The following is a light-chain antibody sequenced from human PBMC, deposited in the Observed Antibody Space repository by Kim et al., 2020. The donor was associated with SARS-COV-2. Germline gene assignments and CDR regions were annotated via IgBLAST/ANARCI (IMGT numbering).Light chain of an antibody. J-gene: IGKJ5*01. Sequence: LSPVERATLSCRASQSVSSYLAWYQQKPGQAPRLLIYAASKRATGIPSRFSGSGSGTDFTLTISSLEPEDFAVYYCQQRGSWPDTFGQGTRLEIK. V-gene: IGKV3-11*01. CDR2: AAS. CDR1: QSVSSY. CDR3: QQRGSWPDT.